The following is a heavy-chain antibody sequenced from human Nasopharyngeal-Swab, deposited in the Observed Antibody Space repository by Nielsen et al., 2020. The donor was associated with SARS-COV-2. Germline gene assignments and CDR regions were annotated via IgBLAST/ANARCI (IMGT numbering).Heavy chain of an antibody. J-gene: IGHJ5*02. V-gene: IGHV4-39*01. CDR1: GGSISTSSYY. D-gene: IGHD5-12*01. Sequence: SETLSLTCTVSGGSISTSSYYWGWIRQPPGKGLEWVGHYYVTGRTYYNPSLKSRITISVDTSESQFSLTLSSVTAADTAIYYCARHVVGYDSIDRWGQGTLVTVSS. CDR2: YYVTGRT. CDR3: ARHVVGYDSIDR.